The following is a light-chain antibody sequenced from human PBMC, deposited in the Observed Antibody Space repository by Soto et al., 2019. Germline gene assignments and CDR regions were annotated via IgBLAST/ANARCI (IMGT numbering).Light chain of an antibody. J-gene: IGKJ1*01. Sequence: EIVLTQSPGTLSLSPGERATLSCRASQSVSSSSLAWYQQKPGQAPRLLIYGASSRATGIPDRFSGSGSGTDFTLTISRLEPEDLAVYYCQQYSSSPWTFGQGTKVDIK. CDR1: QSVSSSS. CDR3: QQYSSSPWT. CDR2: GAS. V-gene: IGKV3-20*01.